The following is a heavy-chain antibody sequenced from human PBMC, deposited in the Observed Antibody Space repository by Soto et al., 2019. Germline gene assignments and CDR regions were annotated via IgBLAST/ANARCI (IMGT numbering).Heavy chain of an antibody. Sequence: QVQLVQSGTEVKEPGASVKVSCKASGFTFTAYGIHWVRQAPGQRLEWMGWINAGNGDTKYSQKFQGRVTISRDTSASTAYMVLSSLRSEDTTVYFCVRAGSGWSFDYWGQGTLVTVSS. J-gene: IGHJ4*02. D-gene: IGHD6-19*01. CDR2: INAGNGDT. CDR3: VRAGSGWSFDY. V-gene: IGHV1-3*01. CDR1: GFTFTAYG.